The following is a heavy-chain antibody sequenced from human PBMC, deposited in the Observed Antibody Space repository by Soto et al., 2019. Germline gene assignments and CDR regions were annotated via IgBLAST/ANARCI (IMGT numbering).Heavy chain of an antibody. V-gene: IGHV3-23*01. D-gene: IGHD2-15*01. CDR3: AKVSRDGSQVA. CDR1: GFIFSSYA. J-gene: IGHJ5*02. CDR2: FTSDGAT. Sequence: EVQLLESGGGLVQPGGSLRLSCAASGFIFSSYAMSWVRQAPGKGLEWVSTFTSDGATYYADSVRARFTISRDNSKNTLFLQTNSLGAEDTGLYYCAKVSRDGSQVAWGQGTLVTVSS.